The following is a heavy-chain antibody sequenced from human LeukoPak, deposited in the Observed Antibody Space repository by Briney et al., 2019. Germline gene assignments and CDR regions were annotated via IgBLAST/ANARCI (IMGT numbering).Heavy chain of an antibody. J-gene: IGHJ4*02. V-gene: IGHV3-64*02. D-gene: IGHD5-12*01. Sequence: GGSLRLSCAASGLTFSTYILHWVRQAPGKGLEYVSTISSNGRYTYYAGSVRGRFTISRDNSKNTLYLQMGSLRAEDMAVYYCARGVENYGYDYFDYWGQGILVTVSS. CDR1: GLTFSTYI. CDR2: ISSNGRYT. CDR3: ARGVENYGYDYFDY.